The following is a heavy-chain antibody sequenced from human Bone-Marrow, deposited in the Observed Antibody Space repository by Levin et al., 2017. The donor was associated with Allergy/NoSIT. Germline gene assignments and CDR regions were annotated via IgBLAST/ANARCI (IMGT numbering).Heavy chain of an antibody. CDR3: TTNPSSAQYYYGMDV. Sequence: SCAASGFTFSNYAMSWVRQAPGKGLEWVGRIKSQTDGGTTDYAAPVKGRFTISRDDSKNRLFLQMNSLKADDTAVYYCTTNPSSAQYYYGMDVWGQGTTVTVSS. CDR1: GFTFSNYA. CDR2: IKSQTDGGTT. V-gene: IGHV3-15*01. D-gene: IGHD3-10*01. J-gene: IGHJ6*02.